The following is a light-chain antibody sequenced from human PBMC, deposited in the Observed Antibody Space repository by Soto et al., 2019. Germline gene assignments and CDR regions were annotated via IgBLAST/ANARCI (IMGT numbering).Light chain of an antibody. CDR2: EVS. V-gene: IGLV2-14*01. CDR3: SSYTSSSTYV. Sequence: QSALTQPASVSGSPGQSITISCTGISSDVGGYNYVSWYQQHPGKAPKVMIYEVSNRPSGVSNRFSGSKSGNTASLTISGLQAEDEADYYCSSYTSSSTYVFGTGTKLTVL. CDR1: SSDVGGYNY. J-gene: IGLJ1*01.